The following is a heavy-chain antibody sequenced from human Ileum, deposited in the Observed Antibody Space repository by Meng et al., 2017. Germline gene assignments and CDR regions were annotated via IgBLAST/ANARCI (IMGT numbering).Heavy chain of an antibody. CDR2: NYWDDDK. CDR3: AHSPQGYFDY. J-gene: IGHJ4*02. Sequence: QITLKETGPALVKATQTRTLTCNFSGFSLATSGVSVAWIRQPPGEALEWLALNYWDDDKRYSPSLKNRLAITKDTSKNQVVLTMTNMDPMDTGTYYCAHSPQGYFDYWGPGTLVTVSS. CDR1: GFSLATSGVS. V-gene: IGHV2-5*02.